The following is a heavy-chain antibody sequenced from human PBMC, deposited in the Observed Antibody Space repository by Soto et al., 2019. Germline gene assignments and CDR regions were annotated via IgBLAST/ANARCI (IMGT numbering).Heavy chain of an antibody. Sequence: QVQLVQSGAEVKKPGSSVKVSCKASGGTFSSYTISCVRQDPGQGLEWMGRIIPILGIANYAQKFQGRVTITADKSTSTAYMELSSLRSEDTAVYYCARSSHQQLVEFDYWGQGTLVTVSS. CDR1: GGTFSSYT. D-gene: IGHD6-13*01. CDR3: ARSSHQQLVEFDY. CDR2: IIPILGIA. J-gene: IGHJ4*02. V-gene: IGHV1-69*02.